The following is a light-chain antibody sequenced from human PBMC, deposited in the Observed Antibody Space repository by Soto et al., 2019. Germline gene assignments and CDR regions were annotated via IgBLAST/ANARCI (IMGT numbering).Light chain of an antibody. CDR3: QQYYDTLPVT. Sequence: DIVMTQSPGSLAVSLGERATINCKSSQSVFYNSKNKNYLAWYQQKPGQSPKLLIYWASTRQSGVPHRFSGSGSGTDFTLTISSLQPEDVAVYYCQQYYDTLPVTFGGGTRVEIK. J-gene: IGKJ4*01. CDR2: WAS. V-gene: IGKV4-1*01. CDR1: QSVFYNSKNKNY.